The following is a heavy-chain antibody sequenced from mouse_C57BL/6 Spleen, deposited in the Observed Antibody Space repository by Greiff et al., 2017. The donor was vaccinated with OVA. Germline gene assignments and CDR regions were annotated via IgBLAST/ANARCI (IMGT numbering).Heavy chain of an antibody. Sequence: EVQLQQSGAELVRPGASVKLSCTASGFNIKDYYMHWVKQRPEQGLEWIGRIDPEDGDTEYAPKFQGKATMTADTSSNTAYLQLSSLTSEDTAVYYCTKNYGSSSYYFDYWGQGTTLTVSS. CDR1: GFNIKDYY. J-gene: IGHJ2*01. CDR3: TKNYGSSSYYFDY. CDR2: IDPEDGDT. V-gene: IGHV14-1*01. D-gene: IGHD1-1*01.